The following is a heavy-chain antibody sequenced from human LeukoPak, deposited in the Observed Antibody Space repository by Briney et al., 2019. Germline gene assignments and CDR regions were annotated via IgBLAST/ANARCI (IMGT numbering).Heavy chain of an antibody. CDR3: ARHRRRGNWFDP. J-gene: IGHJ5*02. CDR1: GYSITSTSF. V-gene: IGHV4-38-2*02. CDR2: INHLGSA. Sequence: SETLSLTCSVSGYSITSTSFWAWIRQTPGQGLEWIGSINHLGSAYYNPSLESRVTISVDTSKNQFSLKLSSVTAADTAVYYCARHRRRGNWFDPWGQGTLVTVSS.